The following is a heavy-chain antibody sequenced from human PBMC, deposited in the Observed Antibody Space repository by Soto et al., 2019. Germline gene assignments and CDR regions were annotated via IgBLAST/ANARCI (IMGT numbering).Heavy chain of an antibody. J-gene: IGHJ4*02. Sequence: GGSLRLSCAASGFTFSSYWMHWVRQVPEKGLVWVSRINSDGSITNYADAVKGRFTISRDNVKNTLYLQMNSLRAEDTAVYYCVRYPRSVGGSYRPDYWGQGTLGTVPQ. D-gene: IGHD3-16*02. CDR2: INSDGSIT. CDR3: VRYPRSVGGSYRPDY. V-gene: IGHV3-74*01. CDR1: GFTFSSYW.